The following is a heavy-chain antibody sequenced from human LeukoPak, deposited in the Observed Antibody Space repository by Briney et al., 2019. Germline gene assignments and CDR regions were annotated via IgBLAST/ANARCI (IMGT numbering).Heavy chain of an antibody. CDR2: IYTSGTT. V-gene: IGHV4-4*07. D-gene: IGHD3-22*01. CDR1: GGSISGYY. Sequence: AETLSLTCTVSGGSISGYYWNWFRQPAGKRLEWIGRIYTSGTTKYNPSLKSRVTTSIDTSTSQFSLRLSSVTAADTAVYYCARDQEQWMIRNWFDSWGQGTLVTVSS. J-gene: IGHJ5*01. CDR3: ARDQEQWMIRNWFDS.